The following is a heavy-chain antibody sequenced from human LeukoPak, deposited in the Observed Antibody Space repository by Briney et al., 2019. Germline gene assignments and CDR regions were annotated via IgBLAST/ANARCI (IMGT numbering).Heavy chain of an antibody. V-gene: IGHV5-51*01. D-gene: IGHD3-22*01. CDR3: ARHNPAHYYDSSGPRPSDAFDI. CDR1: GYSFTSYR. Sequence: GESLKISCKGSGYSFTSYRIGWVRQMPGKGLEWMGIIYPGDSDTRYSPSFQGQVTISADKSISTAYLQWSSLKASDTAMYYCARHNPAHYYDSSGPRPSDAFDIWGQGTMVTVSS. J-gene: IGHJ3*02. CDR2: IYPGDSDT.